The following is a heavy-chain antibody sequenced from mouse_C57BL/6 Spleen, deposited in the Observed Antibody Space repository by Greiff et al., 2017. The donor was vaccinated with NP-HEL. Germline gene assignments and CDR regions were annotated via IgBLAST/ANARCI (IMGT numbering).Heavy chain of an antibody. CDR2: INPNNGGT. V-gene: IGHV1-26*01. CDR1: GYTFTDYY. D-gene: IGHD2-3*01. J-gene: IGHJ4*01. Sequence: EVQLQQSGPELVKPGASVKISCKASGYTFTDYYMNWVKQSHGKSLEWIGDINPNNGGTSYNQKFKGKATLTVDKSSSTAYMELRSLTSEDSAVYYCARDGYPYYYAMDYWGQGTSVTVSS. CDR3: ARDGYPYYYAMDY.